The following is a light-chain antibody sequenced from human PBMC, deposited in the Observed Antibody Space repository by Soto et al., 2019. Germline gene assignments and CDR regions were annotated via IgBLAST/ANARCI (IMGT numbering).Light chain of an antibody. V-gene: IGLV2-14*01. CDR3: SSYTSSSTSYV. CDR2: EVS. J-gene: IGLJ1*01. CDR1: SSDIGRYDY. Sequence: SALTQPASVSGSPGQSITISCTGSSSDIGRYDYVSWYQHHPGKAPKLMIYEVSSRPSGVPDRFSGSKSGNTASLTISGLQAEDEADYYCSSYTSSSTSYVFGTGTKVTVL.